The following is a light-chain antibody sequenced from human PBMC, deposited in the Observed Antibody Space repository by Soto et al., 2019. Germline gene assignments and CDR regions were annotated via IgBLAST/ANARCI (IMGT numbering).Light chain of an antibody. V-gene: IGKV1-39*01. CDR3: PQSYSAPGA. Sequence: DIQMTQSPSSLSASVGDRVTITCRASQSISSYLNWYQQKPGKAPKLLIYAASSLQSGVPSRFSGSGSGTEFTLTISSLETEDFATYYCPQSYSAPGAFGQGTKVEIK. J-gene: IGKJ1*01. CDR1: QSISSY. CDR2: AAS.